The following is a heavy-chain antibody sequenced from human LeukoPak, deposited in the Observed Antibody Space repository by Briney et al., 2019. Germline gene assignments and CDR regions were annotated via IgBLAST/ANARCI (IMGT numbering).Heavy chain of an antibody. CDR2: IYHSGST. J-gene: IGHJ5*02. CDR3: ARVLLLEWAMNWYDP. D-gene: IGHD3-3*01. V-gene: IGHV4-38-2*01. Sequence: PSETLSLTCAVSGYSISSGYYWGWIRQPPGKGLEWIGSIYHSGSTYYNPSLKSRVTISVDTSKNQFSLKLSSVTAADTAVYYCARVLLLEWAMNWYDPWGQGTLVTVSS. CDR1: GYSISSGYY.